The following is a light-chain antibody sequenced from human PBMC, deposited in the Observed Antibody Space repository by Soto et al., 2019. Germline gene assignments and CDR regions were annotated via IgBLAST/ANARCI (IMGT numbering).Light chain of an antibody. J-gene: IGKJ1*01. V-gene: IGKV3-20*01. CDR1: QSVSSSS. CDR3: QHYDSSLGLWT. Sequence: EIMLTQSPGTLSLSPGERATLSCRASQSVSSSSLAWYHQQPGQAPRLLIYGASSRATGIPDRFSGSGSGTDFTLTISRLAPEDFAVYYCQHYDSSLGLWTFGQGTNVEVK. CDR2: GAS.